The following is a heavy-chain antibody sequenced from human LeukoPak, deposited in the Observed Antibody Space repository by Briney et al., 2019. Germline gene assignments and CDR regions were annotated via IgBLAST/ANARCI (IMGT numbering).Heavy chain of an antibody. J-gene: IGHJ3*02. Sequence: GGSLRLSCAASGSTVSSNYMSWVRQAPGKGLEWVSVIYSGGSTYYADSVKGRFTISRDNSKNTLYLQMNSLRAEDTAVYYCARAFYGSGSYVGAFDIWGQGTMVTVSS. CDR1: GSTVSSNY. CDR3: ARAFYGSGSYVGAFDI. CDR2: IYSGGST. D-gene: IGHD3-10*01. V-gene: IGHV3-53*01.